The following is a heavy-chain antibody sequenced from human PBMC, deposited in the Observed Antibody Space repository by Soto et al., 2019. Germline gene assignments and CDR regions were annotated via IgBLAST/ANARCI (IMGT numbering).Heavy chain of an antibody. J-gene: IGHJ4*02. V-gene: IGHV4-59*01. D-gene: IGHD1-20*01. Sequence: SETLSLTCTVSGGSISNYYWSWIRQPPGKGLEWIGFIDYSGTTHYNPSLKSRVTISVDTSKNQFSLRLSSVTAADTAVYYCAREERYNWNHFDYWGQGTLVTVSS. CDR2: IDYSGTT. CDR3: AREERYNWNHFDY. CDR1: GGSISNYY.